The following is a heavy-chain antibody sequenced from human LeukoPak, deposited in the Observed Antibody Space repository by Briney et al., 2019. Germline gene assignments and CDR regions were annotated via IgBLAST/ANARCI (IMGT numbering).Heavy chain of an antibody. CDR2: FDPEDGET. CDR1: GYTLTELS. D-gene: IGHD4-17*01. Sequence: ASVKVSCKVSGYTLTELSMHWVRQAPGKGLEWMGGFDPEDGETIYAQKFQGRVTMTEDTSTDTAYMELSSLRSEDTAVYYCATLGNHCGDIDYWGQGTLVTVSS. V-gene: IGHV1-24*01. CDR3: ATLGNHCGDIDY. J-gene: IGHJ4*02.